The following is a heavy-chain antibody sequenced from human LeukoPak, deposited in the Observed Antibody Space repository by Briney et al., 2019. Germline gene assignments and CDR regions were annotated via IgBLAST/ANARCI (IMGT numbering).Heavy chain of an antibody. Sequence: GRSLRLSCAASGFTFSSYGMHWVRQAPGKGLEWVAFIRYDGSNKYYADSVKGRFTISRDNSKNTLYLQMNSLRAEDTAVYYCARVYDFWSGHDAFDIWGQGTMVTVSS. D-gene: IGHD3-3*01. CDR1: GFTFSSYG. CDR2: IRYDGSNK. V-gene: IGHV3-33*01. CDR3: ARVYDFWSGHDAFDI. J-gene: IGHJ3*02.